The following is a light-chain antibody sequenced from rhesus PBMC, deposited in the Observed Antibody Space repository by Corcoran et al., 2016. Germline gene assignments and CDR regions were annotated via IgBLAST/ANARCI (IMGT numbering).Light chain of an antibody. J-gene: IGLJ1*01. CDR3: SSYASSNTFI. CDR2: EGS. CDR1: SSDIGGYNY. Sequence: QAALTQPRSVSGSPGQSVTISCTGTSSDIGGYNYVSWYQQHPGTAPKLMIYEGSKRPSRVSDRFSGSKSGNTSSLTISGLQAEDEADYYCSSYASSNTFIFGAGTRLTVL. V-gene: IGLV2-32*02.